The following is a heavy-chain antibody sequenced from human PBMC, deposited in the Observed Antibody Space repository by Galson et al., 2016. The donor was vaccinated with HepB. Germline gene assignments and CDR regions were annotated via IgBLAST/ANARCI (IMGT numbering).Heavy chain of an antibody. V-gene: IGHV3-48*03. CDR3: ARLPQMQQVYNYPGFDV. D-gene: IGHD6-13*01. Sequence: SLRLSCAASGVTFRTYDMNWVRQAPGKGLEWVSYISSSGATIYYADSVKGRFTISRDNAKTSLYLHMNSLRAEDTAVYYCARLPQMQQVYNYPGFDVWGQGTTVTVSS. CDR1: GVTFRTYD. J-gene: IGHJ6*02. CDR2: ISSSGATI.